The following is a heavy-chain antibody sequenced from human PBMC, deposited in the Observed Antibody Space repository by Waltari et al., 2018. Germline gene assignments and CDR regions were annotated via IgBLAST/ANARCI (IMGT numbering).Heavy chain of an antibody. D-gene: IGHD4-17*01. J-gene: IGHJ5*01. Sequence: QSQLQESGPGLVKPSETLSLTCSVSGDSLTNTNSDWAWIRQSPGTELEWIGSVYFSGTTYYSPSLKSRLTISLDTSKSHFSLRLNFVTAADTAVYFCARQTTETLIFDSWGQGILVSVSS. CDR3: ARQTTETLIFDS. V-gene: IGHV4-39*01. CDR2: VYFSGTT. CDR1: GDSLTNTNSD.